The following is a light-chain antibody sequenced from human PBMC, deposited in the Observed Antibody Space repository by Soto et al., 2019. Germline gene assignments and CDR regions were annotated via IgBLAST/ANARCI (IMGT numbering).Light chain of an antibody. Sequence: EIVMTQSPATLSVSPGERATLSCRASQSVSSSLAWYQQKPGQAPRLLIYAASTRATGIPARFSGSGSGTESTLTISSLQSEDFAVYYCQQYNNWWTFGQGAKVDIK. CDR2: AAS. CDR3: QQYNNWWT. J-gene: IGKJ1*01. V-gene: IGKV3-15*01. CDR1: QSVSSS.